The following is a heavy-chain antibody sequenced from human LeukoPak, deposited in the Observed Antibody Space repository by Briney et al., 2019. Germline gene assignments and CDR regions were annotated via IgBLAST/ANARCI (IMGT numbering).Heavy chain of an antibody. V-gene: IGHV4-39*07. CDR3: ARAVAGDDAFDI. Sequence: SETLSLTCTVSGGSISSSTYYWGWIRQPPGKGLEWIGSIYYSGNTYYNPSLQRRVTISVDTSKNQFSLKLSSVTAADTAVYYCARAVAGDDAFDIWGQGTMVTVS. CDR2: IYYSGNT. CDR1: GGSISSSTYY. J-gene: IGHJ3*02. D-gene: IGHD6-19*01.